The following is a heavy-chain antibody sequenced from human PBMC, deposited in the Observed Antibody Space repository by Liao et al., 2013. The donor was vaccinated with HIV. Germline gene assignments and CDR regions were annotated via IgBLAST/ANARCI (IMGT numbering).Heavy chain of an antibody. CDR3: AREGYDFWSGYYVLDY. CDR1: GGSFSGNY. D-gene: IGHD3-3*01. Sequence: QVQLQQWGAGLLKPSETLSLTCAVYGGSFSGNYWSWIRQPPGKGLEWIGYIYYSGSTNYNPSLKSRVTISVDTSKNQFSLKLSSVTAADTAVYYCAREGYDFWSGYYVLDYWGQGTLVTVSS. J-gene: IGHJ4*02. V-gene: IGHV4-34*11. CDR2: IYYSGST.